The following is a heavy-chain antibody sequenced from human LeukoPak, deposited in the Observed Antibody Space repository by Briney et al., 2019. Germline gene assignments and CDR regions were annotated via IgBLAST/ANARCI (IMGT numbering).Heavy chain of an antibody. D-gene: IGHD7-27*01. CDR1: GFTFSSNA. J-gene: IGHJ4*02. CDR3: AKDGGLWVSAHWGDS. V-gene: IGHV3-23*01. CDR2: ITTSDGNT. Sequence: GGSLRLSCAASGFTFSSNAMSWVRQAPGKGLERVSTITTSDGNTYYADSVKGRFTVSRDNSKNTLFLQMNSLRAEDTAVYYCAKDGGLWVSAHWGDSWGRGTLVTVSS.